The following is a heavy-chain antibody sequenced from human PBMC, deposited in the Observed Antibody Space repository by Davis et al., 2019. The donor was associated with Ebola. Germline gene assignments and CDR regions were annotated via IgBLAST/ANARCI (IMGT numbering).Heavy chain of an antibody. D-gene: IGHD1-14*01. CDR2: IYYSGST. CDR1: GGSFSGYY. CDR3: ARGPGYSGIDP. Sequence: MPGGSLRLSCAVYGGSFSGYYWSWIRQPPGKGLEWIGYIYYSGSTNYNPSLKSRVTISVDTSKNQFSLKLSSVTAADTAVYYCARGPGYSGIDPWGQGTLVTVSS. V-gene: IGHV4-59*12. J-gene: IGHJ5*02.